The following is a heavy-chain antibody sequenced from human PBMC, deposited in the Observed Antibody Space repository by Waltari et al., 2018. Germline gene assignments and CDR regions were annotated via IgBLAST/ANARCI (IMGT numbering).Heavy chain of an antibody. D-gene: IGHD6-6*01. V-gene: IGHV1-2*06. J-gene: IGHJ4*02. CDR3: ARLRQLVGVRLRGYYFDY. Sequence: QVQLVQSGAEVKKPGASVKVSCKASGYTFTGYYMHWVRQAPGQGLEWMGRINPNSGGTNYAQKFQCRVTMTRDTSISTAYMELSRLRSDDTAVYYCARLRQLVGVRLRGYYFDYWGQGTLVTVSS. CDR1: GYTFTGYY. CDR2: INPNSGGT.